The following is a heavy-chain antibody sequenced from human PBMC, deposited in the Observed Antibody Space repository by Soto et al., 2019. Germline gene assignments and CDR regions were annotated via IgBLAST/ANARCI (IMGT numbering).Heavy chain of an antibody. CDR3: ATGINIVVVRRSAMDV. Sequence: SETLSLTCTVSGGSISSGGSYWNWIRQRPGKGLEWIGYIYHSGSFYYTPSLKGRAIISADTSKNQFALKLSSVTAADTAVYYCATGINIVVVRRSAMDVWGKGTTVTVSS. D-gene: IGHD2-2*01. J-gene: IGHJ6*04. V-gene: IGHV4-31*03. CDR1: GGSISSGGSY. CDR2: IYHSGSF.